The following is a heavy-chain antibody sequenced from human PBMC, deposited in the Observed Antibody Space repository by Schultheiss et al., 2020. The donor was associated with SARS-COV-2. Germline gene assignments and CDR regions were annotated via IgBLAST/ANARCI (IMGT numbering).Heavy chain of an antibody. CDR2: IYYSGST. CDR1: GGSFSGYY. Sequence: SETLSLTCAVYGGSFSGYYWSWIRQPPGKGLEWIGYIYYSGSTNYNPSIKSRVTISVDTSKNQFSLKLRSVTAADTALYYCARGRRAISKLAPNWFDPWGQGTLVTVSS. CDR3: ARGRRAISKLAPNWFDP. V-gene: IGHV4-34*11. J-gene: IGHJ5*02. D-gene: IGHD3-3*01.